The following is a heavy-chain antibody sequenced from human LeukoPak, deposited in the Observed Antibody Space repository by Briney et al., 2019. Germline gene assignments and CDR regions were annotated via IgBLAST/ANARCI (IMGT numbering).Heavy chain of an antibody. J-gene: IGHJ4*02. CDR2: ISAYNGNT. D-gene: IGHD6-6*01. CDR3: ARIITRSSSSLHPDN. CDR1: GYTFTSYG. V-gene: IGHV1-18*01. Sequence: ASVKVSCKASGYTFTSYGISWVRQAPGQGLEWMGWISAYNGNTNYAQKLQGRVTMTTDTSTSTAYMELRSLRSDDTAVYYCARIITRSSSSLHPDNWGQGTLVTVSS.